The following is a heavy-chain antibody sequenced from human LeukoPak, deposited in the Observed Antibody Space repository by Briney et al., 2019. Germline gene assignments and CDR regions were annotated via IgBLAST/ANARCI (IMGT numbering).Heavy chain of an antibody. Sequence: SETLSLTCTVSGGSISSYYWSWIRQPPGKGLEWIGYIYYSGSTNYNPSLKSRVTISVDTSKNQFSLKLSSVTAADTAVYYCARGRGIAAAATFDIWGQGTMVTVSS. J-gene: IGHJ3*02. CDR3: ARGRGIAAAATFDI. V-gene: IGHV4-59*01. CDR1: GGSISSYY. CDR2: IYYSGST. D-gene: IGHD6-13*01.